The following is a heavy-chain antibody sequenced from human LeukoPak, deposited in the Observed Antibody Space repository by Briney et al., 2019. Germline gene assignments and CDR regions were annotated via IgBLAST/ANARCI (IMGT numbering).Heavy chain of an antibody. D-gene: IGHD6-13*01. CDR1: GYTFTSYA. CDR2: INAGNGNT. CDR3: ASKGDGIAAAGTPTSSAFDI. V-gene: IGHV1-3*01. Sequence: ASVKVSCKASGYTFTSYAMHWVRQAPGQRLEWMGWINAGNGNTKYSQKFQGRVTITRDTSASTAYMELSSLRSEDTAVYYCASKGDGIAAAGTPTSSAFDIWGQGTMVTVSS. J-gene: IGHJ3*02.